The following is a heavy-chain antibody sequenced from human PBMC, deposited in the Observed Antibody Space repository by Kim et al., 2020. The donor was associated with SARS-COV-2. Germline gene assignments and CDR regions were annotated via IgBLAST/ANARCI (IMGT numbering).Heavy chain of an antibody. Sequence: YYADSVKGRFTISRDNAKNSLYLQMNSLRDEDTAVYYCATSGMTTVTTDYWGQGTLVTVSS. CDR3: ATSGMTTVTTDY. D-gene: IGHD4-17*01. V-gene: IGHV3-48*02. J-gene: IGHJ4*02.